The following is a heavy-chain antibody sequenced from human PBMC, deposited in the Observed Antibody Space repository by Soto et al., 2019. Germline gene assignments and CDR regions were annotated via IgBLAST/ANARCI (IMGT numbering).Heavy chain of an antibody. V-gene: IGHV4-31*03. D-gene: IGHD3-3*01. CDR3: ARDRKDYDFWSGPYYYYGMDV. CDR1: GGSISSGGYY. J-gene: IGHJ6*02. CDR2: IYYSGST. Sequence: SSETLSLTCTVSGGSISSGGYYWSWIRQHPGKGLEWIGYIYYSGSTYYNPSLKSRVTISVDTSKNQFSLKLSSVTAADTAVYYCARDRKDYDFWSGPYYYYGMDVWGQGTTVTVSS.